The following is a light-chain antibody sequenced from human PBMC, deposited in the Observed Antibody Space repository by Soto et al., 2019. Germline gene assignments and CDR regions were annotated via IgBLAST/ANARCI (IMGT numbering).Light chain of an antibody. CDR1: SSNIGAGYD. Sequence: QPVLTQPPSVSGAPGQRVTISCTGSSSNIGAGYDVHWYQQLPGTAPKLLIYGNSNRPSGVPDRFSGSKSGTSASLAITGLQAWDEADYYCQSYDSSLSGVVFGGGTKLTVL. V-gene: IGLV1-40*01. CDR2: GNS. CDR3: QSYDSSLSGVV. J-gene: IGLJ2*01.